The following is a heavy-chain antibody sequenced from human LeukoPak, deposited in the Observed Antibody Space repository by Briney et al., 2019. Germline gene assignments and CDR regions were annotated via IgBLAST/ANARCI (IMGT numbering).Heavy chain of an antibody. V-gene: IGHV1-18*01. CDR3: ARDRTIFGVVIIAYFDY. CDR2: ISAYNGNT. Sequence: EASVKVSCKASSYTFTSYGISWVRQAPGQGLEWMGWISAYNGNTNYAQKLQGRVTMTTDTSTSTAYMELRSLRSDDTAVYYCARDRTIFGVVIIAYFDYWGQGTLVTVSS. J-gene: IGHJ4*02. CDR1: SYTFTSYG. D-gene: IGHD3-3*01.